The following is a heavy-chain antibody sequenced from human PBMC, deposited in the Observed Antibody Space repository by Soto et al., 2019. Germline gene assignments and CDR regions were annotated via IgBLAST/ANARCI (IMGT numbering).Heavy chain of an antibody. D-gene: IGHD5-18*01. CDR1: GFTFSSYS. J-gene: IGHJ5*02. V-gene: IGHV3-21*01. CDR2: ISSSSSYI. CDR3: ARDPDRGYSYGLNWFDP. Sequence: PGGSLRLSCAASGFTFSSYSMNWVRQAPGKGLEWVSSISSSSSYIYYADSVKGRFTISRDNAKNSLYLQMNSLRAEDTAVYYCARDPDRGYSYGLNWFDPWGQGTLVTVSS.